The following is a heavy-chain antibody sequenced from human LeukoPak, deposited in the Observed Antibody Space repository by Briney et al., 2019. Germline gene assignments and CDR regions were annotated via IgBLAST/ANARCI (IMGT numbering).Heavy chain of an antibody. D-gene: IGHD5-12*01. V-gene: IGHV3-23*01. J-gene: IGHJ4*02. Sequence: PGGSLRLSCAASGFTSINYAMNWVRQAPGKGLEWVSVLIGSSGSTDYADSVKGRFTISRDNSKNTVFLQMNSLRAEDTAIYYCAKGAYDYIEIGYFDSWGQGTLVTVSS. CDR2: LIGSSGST. CDR1: GFTSINYA. CDR3: AKGAYDYIEIGYFDS.